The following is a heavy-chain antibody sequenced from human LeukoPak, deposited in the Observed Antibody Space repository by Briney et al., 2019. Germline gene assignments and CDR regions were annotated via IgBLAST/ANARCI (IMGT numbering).Heavy chain of an antibody. CDR3: ATQRSGWHYFDY. V-gene: IGHV3-23*01. J-gene: IGHJ4*02. Sequence: GGSLRLSCVASGFTFSSYAMSWVRQAPGKGLEWVSVVSGGGHNTYYADSVKGRFTISRDNSKNTLFLQMNSLRAEDTAVYYCATQRSGWHYFDYWGQGTLVTVSS. CDR2: VSGGGHNT. D-gene: IGHD6-19*01. CDR1: GFTFSSYA.